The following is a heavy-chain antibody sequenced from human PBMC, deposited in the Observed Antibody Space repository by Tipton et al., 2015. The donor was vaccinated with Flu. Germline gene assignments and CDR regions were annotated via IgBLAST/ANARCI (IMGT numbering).Heavy chain of an antibody. Sequence: TLSLTCAVYGGSFSGYYWSWIRQPPGRGLEWIGEINHSGSTNYNPSLKSRVTISVDTSKNQFSLKLSSVTAADTAVYYCARAPPKHVATMISTLMDQDVDYWGQGTLVTVSS. J-gene: IGHJ4*02. CDR2: INHSGST. CDR3: ARAPPKHVATMISTLMDQDVDY. V-gene: IGHV4-34*01. D-gene: IGHD3-22*01. CDR1: GGSFSGYY.